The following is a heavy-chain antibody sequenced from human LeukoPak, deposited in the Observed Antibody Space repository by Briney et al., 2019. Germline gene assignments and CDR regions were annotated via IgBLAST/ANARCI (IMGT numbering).Heavy chain of an antibody. CDR1: GFTFSSYA. CDR3: ARARPIFCSGGSCYPDY. J-gene: IGHJ4*02. CDR2: ISYDGSNK. D-gene: IGHD2-15*01. Sequence: GGSLRLSCAASGFTFSSYAMHWVRQAPGKGLEWVAVISYDGSNKYYADSVKGRFTISRGNSKNTLYLQMNSLRAEDTAVYYCARARPIFCSGGSCYPDYWGQGTLVTVSS. V-gene: IGHV3-30-3*01.